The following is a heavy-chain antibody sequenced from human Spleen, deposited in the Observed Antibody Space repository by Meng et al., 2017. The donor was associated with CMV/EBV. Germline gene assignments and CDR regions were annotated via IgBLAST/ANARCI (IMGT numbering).Heavy chain of an antibody. V-gene: IGHV1-8*01. Sequence: VSCKASGYPFTTYDIYWVRPATGQGPEWMGWVNPNSGKTGYAQKFQGRLIMSRNSSIDTAYMELSSLRSDDTAVYYCARRRNWFDSWGQGTLVTVSS. CDR1: GYPFTTYD. CDR3: ARRRNWFDS. J-gene: IGHJ5*01. CDR2: VNPNSGKT.